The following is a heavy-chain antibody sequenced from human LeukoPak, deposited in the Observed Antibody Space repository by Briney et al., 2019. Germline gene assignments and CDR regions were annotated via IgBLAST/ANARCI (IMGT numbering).Heavy chain of an antibody. D-gene: IGHD1-26*01. CDR1: GFTFSSNS. V-gene: IGHV3-21*01. J-gene: IGHJ3*02. CDR3: ARDRSSGTLDDAFDI. Sequence: GGSLRLSCAASGFTFSSNSMNWVRHAPGKGLEWVSSISSSSSYIYYADSVKGRFTISTGNATNSLYMQTHSVITADTAVYCCARDRSSGTLDDAFDIWGQGTMVTVSS. CDR2: ISSSSSYI.